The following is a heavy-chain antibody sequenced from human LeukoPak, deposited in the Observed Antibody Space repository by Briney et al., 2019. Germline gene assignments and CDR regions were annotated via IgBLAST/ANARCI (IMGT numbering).Heavy chain of an antibody. D-gene: IGHD3-22*01. CDR1: GYSISSGYY. CDR2: VYHSGNT. V-gene: IGHV4-38-2*02. J-gene: IGHJ4*02. Sequence: PSETLSLRCTVSGYSISSGYYWGWIRQPPGKGLEWIGSVYHSGNTHYNPSLKSRVTISVDTSKNQFSLKLSSVTAADTAVYYCARDLLYDTDGYNYVWGQGTLVSVSS. CDR3: ARDLLYDTDGYNYV.